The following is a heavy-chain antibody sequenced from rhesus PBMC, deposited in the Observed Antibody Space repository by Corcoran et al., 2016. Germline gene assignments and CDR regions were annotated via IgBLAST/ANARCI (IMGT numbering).Heavy chain of an antibody. CDR2: IDGNRGRT. Sequence: QVQLQESGPGLVKPSETLSITCTVSGASISSNWWTWIRQPPGKGLEWIGDIDGNRGRTNYNPPLKSRFTISKDASKNHFSLKLSSVTAADTAVYYCAREKDDYWGQGVLVTVSS. CDR3: AREKDDY. CDR1: GASISSNW. J-gene: IGHJ4*01. V-gene: IGHV4-80*01.